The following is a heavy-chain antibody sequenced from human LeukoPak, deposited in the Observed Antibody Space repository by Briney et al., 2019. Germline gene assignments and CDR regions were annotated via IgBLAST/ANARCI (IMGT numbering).Heavy chain of an antibody. Sequence: RASVKVSCKASGYTFTSYYMHWVRQAPGQGLEWMGIINPSGGSTSYAQKFQGRVTMTRDTSTSTVYMELSSLRSEDTAVYYCARGGSTSRERGNWFDPWGQGTLVTVSS. CDR1: GYTFTSYY. CDR3: ARGGSTSRERGNWFDP. J-gene: IGHJ5*02. V-gene: IGHV1-46*01. D-gene: IGHD2-2*01. CDR2: INPSGGST.